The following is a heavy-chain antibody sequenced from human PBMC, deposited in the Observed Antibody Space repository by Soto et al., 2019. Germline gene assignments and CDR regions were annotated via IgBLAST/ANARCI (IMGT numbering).Heavy chain of an antibody. V-gene: IGHV3-7*01. CDR3: ARYFDWVYDY. CDR1: GFIFRTFW. Sequence: GGSLRLSCTASGFIFRTFWMSWVRQAPGKGLEWVANINQGGSEQNYVESVKGRCTISRDNAKNSVFLEMDSLRAEDTAVYYCARYFDWVYDYWGQGALVTVSS. J-gene: IGHJ4*02. D-gene: IGHD3-9*01. CDR2: INQGGSEQ.